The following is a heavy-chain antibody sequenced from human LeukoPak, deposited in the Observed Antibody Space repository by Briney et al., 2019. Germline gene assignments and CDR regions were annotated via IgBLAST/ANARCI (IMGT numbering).Heavy chain of an antibody. CDR3: ARDRLAARGTFDY. V-gene: IGHV1-2*02. CDR1: GYTFTGYY. D-gene: IGHD6-6*01. J-gene: IGHJ4*02. CDR2: INPNSGGT. Sequence: ASVKVSCKASGYTFTGYYMHWVRQAPGQGLEWMGWINPNSGGTNYAQKFQGRVTMTRDTSISTAYMELSRLRSDDTAVYYCARDRLAARGTFDYWGQGTLVIVSS.